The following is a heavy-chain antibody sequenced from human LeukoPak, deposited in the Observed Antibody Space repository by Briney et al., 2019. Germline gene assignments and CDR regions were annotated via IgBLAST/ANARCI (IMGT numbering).Heavy chain of an antibody. CDR2: ISAYNGNT. Sequence: GASVKVSCKASGYTFTSYGISWVRQAPGQGLEWMGWISAYNGNTNYAQKLQGRVTMTTDTSTSTAYMELRSLRSDDTAVYYCARATFDYYDSSGYVGPIDYWGQGTLVTVSS. CDR1: GYTFTSYG. J-gene: IGHJ4*02. D-gene: IGHD3-22*01. V-gene: IGHV1-18*01. CDR3: ARATFDYYDSSGYVGPIDY.